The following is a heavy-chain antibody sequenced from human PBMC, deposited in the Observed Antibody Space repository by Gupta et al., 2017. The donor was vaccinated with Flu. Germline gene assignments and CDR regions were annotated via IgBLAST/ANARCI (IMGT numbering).Heavy chain of an antibody. J-gene: IGHJ4*02. CDR3: TRLNFYDGSGYYNDF. CDR1: GFTLSDHH. CDR2: SKNRATSYTT. V-gene: IGHV3-72*01. D-gene: IGHD3-22*01. Sequence: EVQLVQSAGGLVQPGGSLRLSCVVSGFTLSDHHLDWVRQAPGKGLEWIGRSKNRATSYTTVYAASVEGRFTFSRDDSKNSVNLQMNSLKTEDTAVYYCTRLNFYDGSGYYNDFWGQGTLVAVSS.